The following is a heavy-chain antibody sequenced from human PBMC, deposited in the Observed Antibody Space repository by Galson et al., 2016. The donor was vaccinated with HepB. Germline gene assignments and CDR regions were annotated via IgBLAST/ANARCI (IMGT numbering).Heavy chain of an antibody. D-gene: IGHD6-6*01. CDR2: INPSAGNT. J-gene: IGHJ3*01. Sequence: SVKVSCKASGYSFTSYYMHWVRQAPGQGPEWMGVINPSAGNTIYAQKFQGRITMTRDTSTSTLYMELSSLTSEDTAAYYCARGIILISASYDAFHLWGQGTMVTVS. CDR3: ARGIILISASYDAFHL. CDR1: GYSFTSYY. V-gene: IGHV1-46*01.